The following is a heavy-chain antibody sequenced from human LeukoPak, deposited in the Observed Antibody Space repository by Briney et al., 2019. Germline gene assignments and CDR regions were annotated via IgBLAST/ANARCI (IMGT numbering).Heavy chain of an antibody. D-gene: IGHD7-27*01. J-gene: IGHJ3*02. CDR3: AGGILTGNVGYAFDI. Sequence: ASVKVSCKASGYTFTSYFMHWVRQAPGQGLEWMGIINPSGGSTTYTQKFQGRVTMTRDTSTSTVYMKLSSLRSEDTAVYYCAGGILTGNVGYAFDIWGQGTMVTVSS. V-gene: IGHV1-46*01. CDR2: INPSGGST. CDR1: GYTFTSYF.